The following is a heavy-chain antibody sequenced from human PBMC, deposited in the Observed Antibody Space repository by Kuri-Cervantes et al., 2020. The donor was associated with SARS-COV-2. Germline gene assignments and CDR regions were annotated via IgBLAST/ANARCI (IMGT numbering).Heavy chain of an antibody. Sequence: SGPTLVKPTQTLTLTCTVSGFSLSNARMGVSWIRQPPGKALEWLAHIFSNDEKSYSTSLKSRLTISKDTSKSQVVLTMTNMDPVDTATYYCARMPRGYCRSTSCYTGVNYWGQGTLVTVSS. D-gene: IGHD2-2*02. CDR1: GFSLSNARMG. J-gene: IGHJ4*02. CDR2: IFSNDEK. CDR3: ARMPRGYCRSTSCYTGVNY. V-gene: IGHV2-26*01.